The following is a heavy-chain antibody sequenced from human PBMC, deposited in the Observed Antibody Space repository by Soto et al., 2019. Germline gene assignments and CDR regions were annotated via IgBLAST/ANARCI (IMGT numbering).Heavy chain of an antibody. CDR2: ISWNSVSI. D-gene: IGHD3-10*01. Sequence: GGSLRLSCAASGFNFNDYGMHWVRQAPGKGLEWVSSISWNSVSIGYADSVRGRFTISRDNAKNSLYLQMNSPRAEDTALYYCAKDMENGYNPYYYAGMDVWGQGTTVTVSS. CDR3: AKDMENGYNPYYYAGMDV. V-gene: IGHV3-9*01. CDR1: GFNFNDYG. J-gene: IGHJ6*02.